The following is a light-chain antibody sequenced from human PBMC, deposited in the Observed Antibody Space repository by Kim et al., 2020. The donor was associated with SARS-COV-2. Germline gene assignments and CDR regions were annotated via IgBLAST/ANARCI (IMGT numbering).Light chain of an antibody. CDR2: GAS. CDR1: QSVRSY. J-gene: IGKJ2*01. CDR3: QNHSSSPYT. Sequence: EIVLTQSPGILSLSPGESATLSCRASQSVRSYLAWYQQKPGQAPRLLIYGASSRATGIPDRFSGSGSGTDFTLTVSGLEPEDFALYYCQNHSSSPYTFGQGTKLEI. V-gene: IGKV3-20*01.